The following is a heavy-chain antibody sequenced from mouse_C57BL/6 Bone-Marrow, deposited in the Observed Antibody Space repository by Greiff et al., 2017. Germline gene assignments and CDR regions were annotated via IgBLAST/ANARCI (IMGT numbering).Heavy chain of an antibody. CDR2: IDPSDSYT. J-gene: IGHJ2*01. V-gene: IGHV1-69*01. D-gene: IGHD3-2*02. CDR3: ARSRRAQSFDY. Sequence: QVQLQQPGAELVMPGASVKLSCKASGYTFTSYWMHWVKQRPGQGLEWIGEIDPSDSYTNYNQKFKGKSTLTVDKSSSPAYMQLSSLTSEDSAVYYCARSRRAQSFDYWGQGTTLTVSS. CDR1: GYTFTSYW.